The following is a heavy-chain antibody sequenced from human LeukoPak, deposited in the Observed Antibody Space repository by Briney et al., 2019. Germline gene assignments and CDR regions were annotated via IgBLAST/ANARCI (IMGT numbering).Heavy chain of an antibody. CDR2: IYTSGST. CDR3: ARDWATFEYSSSSLLYYYYGMDV. D-gene: IGHD6-6*01. J-gene: IGHJ6*02. CDR1: GGSIGSYY. Sequence: SETLSLTCTVSGGSIGSYYWSWIRQPAGKGLEWIGRIYTSGSTNYNPSLKSRVTMSVDTSKNQFSLKLSSVTAADTAVYYCARDWATFEYSSSSLLYYYYGMDVWGQGTTVTVSS. V-gene: IGHV4-4*07.